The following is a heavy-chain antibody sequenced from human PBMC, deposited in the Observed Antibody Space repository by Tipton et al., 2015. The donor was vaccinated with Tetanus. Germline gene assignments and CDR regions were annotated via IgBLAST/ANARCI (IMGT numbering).Heavy chain of an antibody. V-gene: IGHV4-61*08. CDR2: TYYSGST. CDR1: GGSITNGGYY. CDR3: ARDERYGDYAY. Sequence: TLSLTCTVSGGSITNGGYYWSWIRQHPGKGLEWIGYTYYSGSTGYNPSLKSRVTISIDSSKNQFSLKLTSVTAADTAVYYCARDERYGDYAYWGQGALVTVSS. D-gene: IGHD4-17*01. J-gene: IGHJ4*02.